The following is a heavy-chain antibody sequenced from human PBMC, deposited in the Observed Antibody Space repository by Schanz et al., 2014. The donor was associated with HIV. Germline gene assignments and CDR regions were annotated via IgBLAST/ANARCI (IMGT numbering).Heavy chain of an antibody. V-gene: IGHV1-18*01. CDR3: ARSETIAARPVWYFDL. J-gene: IGHJ2*01. CDR1: GGIFSYHA. Sequence: QVQLVQSGAEVKKPGSSVKVSCKASGGIFSYHAINWVRQAPGQGLEWMGWISAYNGNTNYAQKLQGRVTMTTDTSTSTAYMDLRSLRSDDTAVYYCARSETIAARPVWYFDLWGRGTLVTVSS. D-gene: IGHD6-6*01. CDR2: ISAYNGNT.